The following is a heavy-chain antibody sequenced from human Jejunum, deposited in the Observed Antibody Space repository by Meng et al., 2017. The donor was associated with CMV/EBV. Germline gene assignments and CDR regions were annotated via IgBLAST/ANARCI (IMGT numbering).Heavy chain of an antibody. J-gene: IGHJ4*02. CDR3: ARGTGSGSWLIDS. Sequence: ASSGFNFRSYAMHWVRQAPGKGLEWVAVIPFDGNNEHYADSVKGRFTISRDNSKNTLYLQVNSLRLEDTGVYYCARGTGSGSWLIDSWGQGTLVTVSS. CDR1: GFNFRSYA. V-gene: IGHV3-30*04. D-gene: IGHD6-13*01. CDR2: IPFDGNNE.